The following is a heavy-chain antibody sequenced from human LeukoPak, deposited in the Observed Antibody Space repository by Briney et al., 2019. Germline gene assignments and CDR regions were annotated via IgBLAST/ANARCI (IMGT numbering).Heavy chain of an antibody. CDR3: SRGAMVRALAD. Sequence: PSQTLSLTCTVSGGSISSGGFHWSWIRQPAGKGLEWIGRFFTSRSTNYNPSLKSRVTISVDTSKNQFSLRLSSVTAADTAVYYCSRGAMVRALADWGQGTLVTVSS. J-gene: IGHJ4*02. V-gene: IGHV4-61*02. CDR1: GGSISSGGFH. CDR2: FFTSRST. D-gene: IGHD3-10*01.